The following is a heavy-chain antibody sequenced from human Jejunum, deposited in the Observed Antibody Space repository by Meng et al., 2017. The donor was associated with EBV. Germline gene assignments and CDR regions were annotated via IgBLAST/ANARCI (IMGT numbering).Heavy chain of an antibody. Sequence: VELVESGGGLVKPGASLSTSLAASGFTFSIYCMNWVRQAPGKGLEWVSYISSGSSFIYYADSVKGRFTISRDDAKNSLSLQMNNLGADDTAVYYCVRDSSFNVHWGQGTLVTVSS. D-gene: IGHD3-16*02. CDR3: VRDSSFNVH. V-gene: IGHV3-21*02. J-gene: IGHJ4*02. CDR1: GFTFSIYC. CDR2: ISSGSSFI.